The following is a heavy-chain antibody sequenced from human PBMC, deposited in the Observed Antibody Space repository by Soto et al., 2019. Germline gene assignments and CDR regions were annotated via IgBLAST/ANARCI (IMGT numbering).Heavy chain of an antibody. D-gene: IGHD2-15*01. CDR2: IYWDDDK. J-gene: IGHJ4*02. CDR1: GFSLSTNGVG. V-gene: IGHV2-5*02. CDR3: ARTGIGYCSGGSCDAAFDY. Sequence: SGPTGEPTRTLTLTCTFSGFSLSTNGVGVGWIRQPPGKALEWLALIYWDDDKRYSPSLKSRLTITKDTSKNQVFLTMTNMDPVGTATYYCARTGIGYCSGGSCDAAFDYWGQGTLVTVSS.